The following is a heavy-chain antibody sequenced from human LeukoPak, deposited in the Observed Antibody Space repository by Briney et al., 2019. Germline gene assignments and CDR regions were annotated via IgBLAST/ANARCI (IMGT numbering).Heavy chain of an antibody. V-gene: IGHV1-18*01. J-gene: IGHJ4*02. Sequence: ASVKVSCKASGYTFTSYGISWVRQAPGQGLEWMGWISAYNGNTNYAQRLQGRVTMTTDTSTSTAYMELRSLRSDDTAVYYCARSRSGYYDSSVMYYFDYWGQGTLVTVSS. CDR2: ISAYNGNT. D-gene: IGHD3-22*01. CDR3: ARSRSGYYDSSVMYYFDY. CDR1: GYTFTSYG.